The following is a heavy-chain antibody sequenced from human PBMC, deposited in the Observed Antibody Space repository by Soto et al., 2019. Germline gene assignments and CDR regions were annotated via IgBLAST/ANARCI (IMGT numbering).Heavy chain of an antibody. Sequence: ASVKVSCKASGCTFTGCYMHWVRQAPGQGLEWMGWINPNSGGTNYAQKFQGRVTMTRDTSISTAYMELSRLRSDDTAVYYCAREGGITMIVVASTFDYWGQGTLVTVSS. D-gene: IGHD3-22*01. CDR1: GCTFTGCY. CDR3: AREGGITMIVVASTFDY. J-gene: IGHJ4*02. CDR2: INPNSGGT. V-gene: IGHV1-2*02.